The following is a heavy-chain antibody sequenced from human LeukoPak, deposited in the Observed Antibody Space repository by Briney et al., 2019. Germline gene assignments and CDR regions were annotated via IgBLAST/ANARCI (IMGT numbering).Heavy chain of an antibody. D-gene: IGHD3-10*01. J-gene: IGHJ6*02. CDR2: TYYRSKWYY. CDR3: ARVKILWFGELPYYYYGMDV. CDR1: GDSVSSNSAA. V-gene: IGHV6-1*01. Sequence: SQTLSFTCGISGDSVSSNSAAWNWIRQSPSRGLEWLGRTYYRSKWYYDYTLSVKSRITINPDTSKNQFSLQLNSVTPEDTAVYYCARVKILWFGELPYYYYGMDVWGQGTTVTVSS.